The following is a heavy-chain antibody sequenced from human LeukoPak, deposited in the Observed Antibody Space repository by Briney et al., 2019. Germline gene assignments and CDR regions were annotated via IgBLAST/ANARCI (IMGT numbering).Heavy chain of an antibody. D-gene: IGHD5-18*01. CDR1: GFTFSSFW. Sequence: PGGSLRLSCAASGFTFSSFWMYWVRQAPGKGLVWVSRINSDGSSTNYADSVKGRFTISRDNAKNSLYLQMNSLRAEDTAVYYCARARAGYSYGCWGQGTLVTVSS. V-gene: IGHV3-74*01. J-gene: IGHJ4*02. CDR2: INSDGSST. CDR3: ARARAGYSYGC.